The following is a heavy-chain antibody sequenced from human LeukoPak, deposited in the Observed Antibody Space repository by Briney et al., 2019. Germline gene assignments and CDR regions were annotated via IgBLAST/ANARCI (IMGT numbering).Heavy chain of an antibody. CDR1: GFTFDDYA. V-gene: IGHV3-9*01. J-gene: IGHJ4*02. CDR3: AKAGGITSSAPAN. D-gene: IGHD3-10*01. Sequence: GGSLRLSCAASGFTFDDYAMHWVRQAPGKGLEWVSGISWNSGSIGYADSVKGRFTISRDNAKNSLYLQTNSLRAEDTALYYCAKAGGITSSAPANWGQGTLVTVSS. CDR2: ISWNSGSI.